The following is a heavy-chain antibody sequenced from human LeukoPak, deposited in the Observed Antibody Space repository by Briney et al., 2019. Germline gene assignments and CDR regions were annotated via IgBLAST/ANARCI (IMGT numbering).Heavy chain of an antibody. V-gene: IGHV2-5*01. J-gene: IGHJ4*02. D-gene: IGHD4-23*01. CDR1: GFSLSTSGVG. CDR3: AHSYGGNPGVYFDY. Sequence: SGPTLVNPTQTLTLTCTFSGFSLSTSGVGVGWIRQPPGKALEWLALIYWNDDKRYSPSLKSRLTIPKDTSKNQVVLTMTNMDPVDTATYYCAHSYGGNPGVYFDYWGQGTLVTVSS. CDR2: IYWNDDK.